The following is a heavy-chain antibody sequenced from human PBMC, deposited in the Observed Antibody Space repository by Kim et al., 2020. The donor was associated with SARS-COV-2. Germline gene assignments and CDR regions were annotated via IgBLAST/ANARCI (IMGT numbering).Heavy chain of an antibody. CDR1: GFIFSSSW. CDR3: ARGSRQSDY. Sequence: GGSLRLSCAASGFIFSSSWMSWARQAPGKGLEWVANIKQDGSEKFHMESVKGRFTISRDNAKNSLYLQMNSLRAEDTAVYYCARGSRQSDYWGQGTLVTVSS. V-gene: IGHV3-7*03. J-gene: IGHJ4*02. CDR2: IKQDGSEK.